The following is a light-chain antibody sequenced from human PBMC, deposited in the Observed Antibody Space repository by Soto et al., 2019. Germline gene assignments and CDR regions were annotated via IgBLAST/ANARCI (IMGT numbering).Light chain of an antibody. J-gene: IGLJ1*01. V-gene: IGLV2-14*03. CDR1: SSDIGGYNF. Sequence: QSALTQPASVSGSPGQSITISCTGTSSDIGGYNFVSWYQHPPGTAPKLLIHDVSNRPSGVSSRFSGSKSGNTASLTISGPQHEDEADYYSNPYRTVSNCDFGAGAKLPVL. CDR2: DVS. CDR3: NPYRTVSNCD.